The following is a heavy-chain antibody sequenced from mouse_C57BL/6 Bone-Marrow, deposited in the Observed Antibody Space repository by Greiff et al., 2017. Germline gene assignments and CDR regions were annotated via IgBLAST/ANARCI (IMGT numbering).Heavy chain of an antibody. Sequence: EVQLVESGGGLVKPGGSLKLSCAASGFTFSSYAMSWVRQTPEKRLEWVATISDGGSYTYYPDNVKGRFTISRDNAKNNLYLQRSHLKSEDTAMYYCARLTGTIAWFAYWGQGTLVTVSA. CDR2: ISDGGSYT. J-gene: IGHJ3*01. D-gene: IGHD4-1*01. V-gene: IGHV5-4*01. CDR3: ARLTGTIAWFAY. CDR1: GFTFSSYA.